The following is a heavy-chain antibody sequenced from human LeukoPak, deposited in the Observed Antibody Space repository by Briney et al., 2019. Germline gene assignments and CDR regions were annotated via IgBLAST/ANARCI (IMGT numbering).Heavy chain of an antibody. D-gene: IGHD1-1*01. J-gene: IGHJ5*02. CDR2: ITDSPNYV. V-gene: IGHV3-21*01. Sequence: GGPLRLSCAASGFTFTNPSMIWIRQAPGKRLEWVSSITDSPNYVEYADSVKGRFTISRDDAKNSLYLQMDSLRADDTAVYYCARDPYQLSWFDPWGQGTLVTVSS. CDR3: ARDPYQLSWFDP. CDR1: GFTFTNPS.